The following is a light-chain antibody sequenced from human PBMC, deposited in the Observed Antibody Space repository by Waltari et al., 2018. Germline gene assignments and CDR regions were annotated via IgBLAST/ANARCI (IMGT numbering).Light chain of an antibody. Sequence: QSALTQPASVSGSPGQSITISCSGSSSNVGSYKLVSWYQQNPGKAPKLMIYEVDKRASVIPGRFSGSKSDSTASLTISGLQAEDEAVYYCCSYAGSTFVFGGGTQLTVL. CDR2: EVD. CDR3: CSYAGSTFV. J-gene: IGLJ7*01. V-gene: IGLV2-23*02. CDR1: SSNVGSYKL.